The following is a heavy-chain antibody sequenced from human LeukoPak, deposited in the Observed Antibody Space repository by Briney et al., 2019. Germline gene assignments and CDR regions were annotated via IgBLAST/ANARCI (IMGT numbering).Heavy chain of an antibody. CDR1: GYTFISYT. Sequence: ASVKVSCKASGYTFISYTLHWVRQAPGQRLEWMGWINAGNGNTKYSQKFQGRVTFTRDTSASTAYMELSSLRSEDTAMYYCARQAAAGTAPHWFDPWGQGTLVTVSS. D-gene: IGHD6-13*01. V-gene: IGHV1-3*01. J-gene: IGHJ5*02. CDR2: INAGNGNT. CDR3: ARQAAAGTAPHWFDP.